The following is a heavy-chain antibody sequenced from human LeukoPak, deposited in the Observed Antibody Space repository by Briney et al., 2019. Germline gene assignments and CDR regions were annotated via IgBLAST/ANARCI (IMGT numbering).Heavy chain of an antibody. J-gene: IGHJ3*02. Sequence: ASVKVFCKASGYTFTGYYMHWVRQGPGQGLEWMGWINPNSGGTNYAQKFQGRVTMTRDTSISTAYMELSRLRSDDTAVYYCAHITGTTTAFDIWGQGTMVTVSS. V-gene: IGHV1-2*02. D-gene: IGHD1-7*01. CDR3: AHITGTTTAFDI. CDR1: GYTFTGYY. CDR2: INPNSGGT.